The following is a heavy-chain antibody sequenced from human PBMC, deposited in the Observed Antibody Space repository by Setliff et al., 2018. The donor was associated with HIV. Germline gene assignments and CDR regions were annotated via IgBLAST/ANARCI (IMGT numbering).Heavy chain of an antibody. CDR3: AKGQDGLRYNWFDP. CDR2: IYGSSGGT. V-gene: IGHV3-23*01. J-gene: IGHJ5*02. Sequence: GESLKISCAASGFTFSNYAMSWVRQAPGKGLEWVSAIYGSSGGTNYADSVKGRFTISRDNSKNMLYLQMNSLRAEDTAVYYCAKGQDGLRYNWFDPWGHGTLVTVSS. CDR1: GFTFSNYA.